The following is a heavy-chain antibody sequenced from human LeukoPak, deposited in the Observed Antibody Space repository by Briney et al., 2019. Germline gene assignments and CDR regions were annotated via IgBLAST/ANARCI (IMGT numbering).Heavy chain of an antibody. D-gene: IGHD6-13*01. J-gene: IGHJ6*03. V-gene: IGHV3-49*04. CDR2: IRSKAYGGTT. Sequence: PGGSLRLSCTASGFTFGDYAMSWVRQAPGKGLEWVGFIRSKAYGGTTEYAASVKGRFTISRDDSKSIAYLQMNSLKTEDTAVYYCTRDLPQLGSSWIYYYYYMDVWGKGTTVTISS. CDR1: GFTFGDYA. CDR3: TRDLPQLGSSWIYYYYYMDV.